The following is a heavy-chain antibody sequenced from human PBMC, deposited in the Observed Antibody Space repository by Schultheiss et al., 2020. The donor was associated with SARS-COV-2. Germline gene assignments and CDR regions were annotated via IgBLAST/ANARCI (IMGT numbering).Heavy chain of an antibody. Sequence: GGSLRLSCAASGFTVSSNYMSWVRQAPGKGLEWVSVIYSGGSTYYADSVKGRFTISRDNSKNTLYLQMNSLRAEDTAVYYCAKAVDSSGYYYALNYFDYWGQGTLVTVSS. J-gene: IGHJ4*02. CDR2: IYSGGST. CDR3: AKAVDSSGYYYALNYFDY. D-gene: IGHD3-22*01. CDR1: GFTVSSNY. V-gene: IGHV3-66*01.